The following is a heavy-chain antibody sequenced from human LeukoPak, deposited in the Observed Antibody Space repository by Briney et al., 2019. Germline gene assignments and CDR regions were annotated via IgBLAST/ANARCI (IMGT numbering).Heavy chain of an antibody. CDR3: AKVFEARGARRSKDY. CDR1: GFTFSDYG. V-gene: IGHV3-30*18. D-gene: IGHD1-26*01. CDR2: ISYDGGNK. Sequence: GGSLRLSCAASGFTFSDYGMHWVRQAPGKGLEWVALISYDGGNKFYADSVRDRFTISRDNSKNTLFLQMNSLRIEDTAVYYCAKVFEARGARRSKDYWGQGTLVIVSS. J-gene: IGHJ4*02.